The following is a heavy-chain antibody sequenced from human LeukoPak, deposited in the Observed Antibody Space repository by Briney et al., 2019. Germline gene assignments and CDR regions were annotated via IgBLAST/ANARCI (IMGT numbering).Heavy chain of an antibody. V-gene: IGHV4-59*01. D-gene: IGHD1-1*01. J-gene: IGHJ4*02. CDR3: ARVGTTGTTGDY. CDR1: RGSISSYY. CDR2: IYYSGNT. Sequence: PSETLSLTCTVSRGSISSYYWSWIRQSPGKGLEWIGYIYYSGNTNYNPSLKGRVTISVDTSKNQFSLKLSSVTAADTAVYYCARVGTTGTTGDYWGQGTLVTVSS.